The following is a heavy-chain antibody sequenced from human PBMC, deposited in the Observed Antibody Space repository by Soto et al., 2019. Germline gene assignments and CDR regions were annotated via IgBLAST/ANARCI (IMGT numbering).Heavy chain of an antibody. CDR1: GYTFSSYH. D-gene: IGHD3-9*01. Sequence: ASVKVSCKASGYTFSSYHINWVRQATGQGLEWMGWLNPDSGDTGYSQKLRGRVTMTRNTSISTAYMEVSSLRFEDTAVYYCATVAPGILTGWTDVGPFDPWGQGTPVTVSS. CDR3: ATVAPGILTGWTDVGPFDP. V-gene: IGHV1-8*01. CDR2: LNPDSGDT. J-gene: IGHJ5*02.